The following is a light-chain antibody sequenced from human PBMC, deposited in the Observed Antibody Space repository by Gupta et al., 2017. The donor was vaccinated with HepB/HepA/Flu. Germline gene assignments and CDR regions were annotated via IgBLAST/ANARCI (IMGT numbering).Light chain of an antibody. J-gene: IGLJ3*02. V-gene: IGLV1-51*01. CDR2: DNN. Sequence: QSVFTPPPSVSAAPGPKVTIPCSGGDSNIGYNYVSWYQQFPGTAPKLLIYDNNKRPSGIPDRFSGSKSGTSATLDITGLQTGDEAEYYCATWDSSLSAAVFGGGTKLTVL. CDR3: ATWDSSLSAAV. CDR1: DSNIGYNY.